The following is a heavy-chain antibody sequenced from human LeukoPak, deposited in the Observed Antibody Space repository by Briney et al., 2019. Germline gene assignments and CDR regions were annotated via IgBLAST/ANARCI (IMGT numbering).Heavy chain of an antibody. D-gene: IGHD3-10*02. CDR3: ARALSYYVNDY. J-gene: IGHJ4*02. V-gene: IGHV4-59*01. CDR1: GGSISSYY. Sequence: SETLSLTCTVSGGSISSYYWSWIRQPPGKGLEWIGYIYYSGSTNYNPSLKSRVTISVDTSKNQFSLRLSSVTAADTAVYYCARALSYYVNDYWGQGTLVTVSS. CDR2: IYYSGST.